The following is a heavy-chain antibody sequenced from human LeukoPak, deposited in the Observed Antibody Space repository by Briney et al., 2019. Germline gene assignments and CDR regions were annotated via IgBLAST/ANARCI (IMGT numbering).Heavy chain of an antibody. CDR3: AKVGVRIAVAGTSGLDY. Sequence: GGSLRLSCAASGFTFSSYAMSWVRQAPGKGLEWVSAISGSGGSTYYADSVKGRFTISRDNSKNTLYLQMNSLRAEDTAVYYCAKVGVRIAVAGTSGLDYWGQGTLVTVSS. V-gene: IGHV3-23*01. CDR1: GFTFSSYA. CDR2: ISGSGGST. J-gene: IGHJ4*02. D-gene: IGHD6-19*01.